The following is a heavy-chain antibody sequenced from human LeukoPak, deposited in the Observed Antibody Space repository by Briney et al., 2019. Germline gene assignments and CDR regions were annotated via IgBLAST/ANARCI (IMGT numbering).Heavy chain of an antibody. V-gene: IGHV3-21*01. J-gene: IGHJ5*02. CDR2: ISSSSRYI. D-gene: IGHD3-10*01. Sequence: GGSLRLSCVASGFTFSSYNMNWVRQAPGKGLEWVSSISSSSRYIYYTDSVKGRFTISRDNAKNSLYLQMNSLRAEDTAVYYCAREYGSGSSRRRFDPWGQGTLVTVSS. CDR3: AREYGSGSSRRRFDP. CDR1: GFTFSSYN.